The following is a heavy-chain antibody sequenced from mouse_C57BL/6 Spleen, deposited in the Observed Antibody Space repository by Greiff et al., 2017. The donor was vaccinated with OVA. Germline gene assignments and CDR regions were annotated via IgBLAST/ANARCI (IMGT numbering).Heavy chain of an antibody. CDR1: GYTFTSYG. Sequence: VQLQQSGAELARPGASVKLSCKASGYTFTSYGISWVKQRTGQGLEWIGEIYPRSGNTYYNEKFKGKATLTADKSSSTAYMELRSLTSEDSAVYFCARGITTVVATPYWYFDVWGTGTTVTVSS. CDR2: IYPRSGNT. CDR3: ARGITTVVATPYWYFDV. D-gene: IGHD1-1*01. J-gene: IGHJ1*03. V-gene: IGHV1-81*01.